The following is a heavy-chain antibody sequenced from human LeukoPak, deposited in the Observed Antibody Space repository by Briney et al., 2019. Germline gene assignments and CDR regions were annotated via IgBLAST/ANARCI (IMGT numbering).Heavy chain of an antibody. J-gene: IGHJ4*02. CDR2: IWYDGSNK. V-gene: IGHV3-33*01. D-gene: IGHD6-19*01. CDR3: ARWYSSDGVW. Sequence: GSLRLSCAASGFTFSTYGMHWVRQAPGKGLEWVAVIWYDGSNKQYAESVKGRFTISRDNSKNTLYLQMNSLRAEDTAVYYCARWYSSDGVWWGQGTLVTVSS. CDR1: GFTFSTYG.